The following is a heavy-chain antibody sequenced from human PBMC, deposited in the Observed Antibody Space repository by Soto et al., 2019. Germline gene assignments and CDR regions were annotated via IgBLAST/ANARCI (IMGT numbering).Heavy chain of an antibody. V-gene: IGHV4-31*03. Sequence: SETLSLTCNVSGGPISSGDYYWSWIRQHPGKGLEWIGYIYHNGNTHYNPSLKSRVTISLDTSKNQFSLNLSSVTAADTAVYYCASEGSESYSFEYWGQGTLVTVSS. J-gene: IGHJ4*02. CDR2: IYHNGNT. D-gene: IGHD3-10*01. CDR1: GGPISSGDYY. CDR3: ASEGSESYSFEY.